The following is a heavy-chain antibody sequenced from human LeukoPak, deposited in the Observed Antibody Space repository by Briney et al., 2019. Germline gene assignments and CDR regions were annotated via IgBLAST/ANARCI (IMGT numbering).Heavy chain of an antibody. CDR3: ARRHDYGDF. CDR1: GFTFSSYT. J-gene: IGHJ4*02. Sequence: GGSLRLSCAASGFTFSSYTMNWVRQAPGKGLEWVSYISSSSSTISYADSVKGRFTISRDNAKNSLYLQMNSLRDEDTAVDCCARRHDYGDFWGQGTLVTVSS. V-gene: IGHV3-48*02. CDR2: ISSSSSTI.